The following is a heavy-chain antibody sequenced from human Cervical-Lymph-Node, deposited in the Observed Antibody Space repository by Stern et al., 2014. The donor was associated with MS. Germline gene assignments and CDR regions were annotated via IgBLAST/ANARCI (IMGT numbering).Heavy chain of an antibody. Sequence: VQLVESGGGVVQPGWSLRLSCAASGFIFRNSGMHWVRQAPGKGLEWVAVVWQDGINTYYADSVKGRFTISRDNSKNMVDLQMNSLRVEDTGIYYCTRDPRGYCSGGSCYQGFFDYWGRGTLVTVSS. D-gene: IGHD2-15*01. CDR2: VWQDGINT. J-gene: IGHJ4*02. CDR1: GFIFRNSG. CDR3: TRDPRGYCSGGSCYQGFFDY. V-gene: IGHV3-33*01.